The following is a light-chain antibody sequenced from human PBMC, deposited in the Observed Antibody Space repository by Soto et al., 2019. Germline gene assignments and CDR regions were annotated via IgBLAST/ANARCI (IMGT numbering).Light chain of an antibody. CDR3: AAWDDSLNGVV. J-gene: IGLJ2*01. CDR2: SNN. CDR1: SANSGSNT. V-gene: IGLV1-44*01. Sequence: QSVLTQPPSASGTPGQRVTISCSGSSANSGSNTVNWYQQVPRTAPKLLIYSNNQRPSGVPDRFSGSKSGTSVSLAISGLQSEDEADYYCAAWDDSLNGVVLGGGTKLTVL.